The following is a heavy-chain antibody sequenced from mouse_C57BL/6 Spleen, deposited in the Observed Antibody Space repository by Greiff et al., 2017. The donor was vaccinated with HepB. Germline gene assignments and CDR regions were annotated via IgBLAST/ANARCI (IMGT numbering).Heavy chain of an antibody. D-gene: IGHD4-1*01. CDR1: GYTFTDYN. V-gene: IGHV1-22*01. CDR3: ARRWDGGDFDY. CDR2: INPNNGGT. Sequence: VQLKESGPELVKPGASVKMSCKASGYTFTDYNMHWVKQSHGKSLEWIGYINPNNGGTSYNQKFKGKATLTVNKSSSTAYMELRSLTSEDSAVYYCARRWDGGDFDYWGQGTTLTVSS. J-gene: IGHJ2*01.